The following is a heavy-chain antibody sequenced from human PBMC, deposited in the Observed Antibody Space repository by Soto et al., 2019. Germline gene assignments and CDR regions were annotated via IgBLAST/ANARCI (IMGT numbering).Heavy chain of an antibody. CDR3: AKDEDYYYYYMDV. V-gene: IGHV3-30*18. J-gene: IGHJ6*03. CDR2: ISYDGSNK. Sequence: GGSLRLSCAASGFTFSSYGMHWVRQAPGKGLEWVAVISYDGSNKYYADSVKGRFTISRDNSKNTLYLQMNSLRAEDTAVYYCAKDEDYYYYYMDVWGKGTTVTVSS. CDR1: GFTFSSYG.